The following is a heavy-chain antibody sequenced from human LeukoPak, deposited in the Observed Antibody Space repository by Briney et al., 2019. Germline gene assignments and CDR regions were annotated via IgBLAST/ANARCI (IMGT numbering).Heavy chain of an antibody. CDR2: INPNSGGT. CDR3: ARGGSPYNWNYVTLNWFDP. V-gene: IGHV1-2*02. CDR1: GYTFTGYY. D-gene: IGHD1-7*01. Sequence: GASVKVSCKASGYTFTGYYMHWVRQAPGQGLEWMGWINPNSGGTNYAQKFQGRVTMTRDTSISTAYMELSRLRSDDTAVYYCARGGSPYNWNYVTLNWFDPWGQGTLVTVSS. J-gene: IGHJ5*02.